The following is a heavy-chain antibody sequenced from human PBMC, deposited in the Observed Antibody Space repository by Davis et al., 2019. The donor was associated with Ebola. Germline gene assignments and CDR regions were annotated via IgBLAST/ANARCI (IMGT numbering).Heavy chain of an antibody. CDR1: GFTFSTYG. Sequence: PGGSLRLSCAASGFTFSTYGMHWVRQAPGKGLEWVAVISYDGSYQNTGDSVRGRFTISRDNSKNTLYLQMNSLRTEDTAVYYCARWYSPRYYYYYGMDVWGKGTTVTVSS. CDR3: ARWYSPRYYYYYGMDV. J-gene: IGHJ6*04. D-gene: IGHD2-21*01. CDR2: ISYDGSYQ. V-gene: IGHV3-30*03.